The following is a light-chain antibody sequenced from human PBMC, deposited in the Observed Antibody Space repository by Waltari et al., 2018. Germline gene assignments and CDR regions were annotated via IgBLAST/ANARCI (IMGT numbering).Light chain of an antibody. V-gene: IGKV3-20*01. J-gene: IGKJ1*01. CDR1: QSVSRA. Sequence: SCRASQSVSRALAWYQQKPGQAPRLLIYGASTRATGIPDRFSGSGSGADFSLTISRLEPDDFAVYYCQHYLRLPVTFGQGTTVEI. CDR2: GAS. CDR3: QHYLRLPVT.